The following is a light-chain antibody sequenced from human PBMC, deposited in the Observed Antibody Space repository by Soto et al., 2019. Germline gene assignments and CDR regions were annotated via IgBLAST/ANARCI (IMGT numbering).Light chain of an antibody. J-gene: IGLJ2*01. V-gene: IGLV2-14*01. CDR1: SSDVGGYNY. CDR2: EVS. Sequence: QSVLTQPASVSGSPGQSITISCTGTSSDVGGYNYVSWYQQHPGKAPQLMIYEVSNRPSGGSNRFSGSKSGNTASLTISGLQAADEADYYCTSYTSSNTHVVFGGGTKVTVL. CDR3: TSYTSSNTHVV.